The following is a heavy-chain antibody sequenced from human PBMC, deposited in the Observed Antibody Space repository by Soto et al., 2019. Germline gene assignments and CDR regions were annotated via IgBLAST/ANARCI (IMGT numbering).Heavy chain of an antibody. CDR1: GITFSTYS. CDR3: ARGLNKAALSFEY. V-gene: IGHV3-48*04. J-gene: IGHJ4*01. CDR2: INSNSTAV. Sequence: SLRLSCAASGITFSTYSMNWVRQAPGKGLEWVSYINSNSTAVYYADSVKGRFTISRDNAKNSLYLQMNSLRAEDTALYYCARGLNKAALSFEYWGQGTLVTVSS. D-gene: IGHD6-25*01.